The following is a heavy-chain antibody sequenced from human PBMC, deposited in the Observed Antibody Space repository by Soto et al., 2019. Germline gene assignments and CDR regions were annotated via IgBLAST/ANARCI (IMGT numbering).Heavy chain of an antibody. CDR1: GYIFSNFY. Sequence: ASVKVSCKASGYIFSNFYIHWVRQAPGQGLEWMGIINPSGGSTSYAQKLQGRVTLTRDTSTSTVYMELSSLRSEDTAVYYCARADYYGSSGYHLDYWGQGTLVTVPQ. J-gene: IGHJ4*02. CDR3: ARADYYGSSGYHLDY. V-gene: IGHV1-46*04. CDR2: INPSGGST. D-gene: IGHD3-22*01.